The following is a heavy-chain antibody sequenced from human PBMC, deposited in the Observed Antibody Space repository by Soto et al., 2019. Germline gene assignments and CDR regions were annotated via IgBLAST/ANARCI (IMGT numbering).Heavy chain of an antibody. V-gene: IGHV1-18*04. CDR2: ISAYNGNT. Sequence: QVQLVQSGVEVKKPGASVKVSCKASGYTFPNYGINWVRQAPGQGLEWMGWISAYNGNTDYAQKLQGRVTMTTDTSTTTAYMEVTNLRSDDTAVYYCARDVIPYCGSVCYPGYFHHWGQGTLVIVSS. D-gene: IGHD2-21*02. CDR3: ARDVIPYCGSVCYPGYFHH. CDR1: GYTFPNYG. J-gene: IGHJ1*01.